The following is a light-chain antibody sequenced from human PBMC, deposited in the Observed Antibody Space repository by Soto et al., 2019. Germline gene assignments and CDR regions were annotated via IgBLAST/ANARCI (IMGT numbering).Light chain of an antibody. V-gene: IGKV3-20*01. Sequence: EIVLTQSPGTLSLSPGEGATLSCRASQSVSTNFFAWYQQKPGQAPRLLIYGASTRGTGIPDRFSGSGSGTDFTLTISRLEPEDFAVYYCQQYGRTSWTFGQGTKVEIK. J-gene: IGKJ1*01. CDR2: GAS. CDR1: QSVSTNF. CDR3: QQYGRTSWT.